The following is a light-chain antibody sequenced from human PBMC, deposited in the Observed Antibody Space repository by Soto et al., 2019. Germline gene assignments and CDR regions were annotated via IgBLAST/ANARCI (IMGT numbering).Light chain of an antibody. Sequence: EIVMTQSPATLSVSPGERATLSCRASQSVSSNLAWYQQKPGQAPRLLIYGASTRATGISARFSGSGYGTEFTLTISSLQSEDFAVYFCQQCRNWPLTFGGGTKVEIK. CDR3: QQCRNWPLT. V-gene: IGKV3-15*01. CDR1: QSVSSN. J-gene: IGKJ4*01. CDR2: GAS.